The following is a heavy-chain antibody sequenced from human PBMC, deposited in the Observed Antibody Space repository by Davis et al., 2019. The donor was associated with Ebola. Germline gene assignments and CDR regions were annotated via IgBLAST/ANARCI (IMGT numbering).Heavy chain of an antibody. Sequence: GESLKISCAASGFTFSRHGMHWVRQAPGKELEWVAFIRYDGSSKYYADSVKGRFTISRDNSKNTLYLQINSLSAEDTAVYYCATSYFTVTTLYWGQGTLVTVSS. J-gene: IGHJ4*02. V-gene: IGHV3-30*02. CDR1: GFTFSRHG. CDR3: ATSYFTVTTLY. D-gene: IGHD4-17*01. CDR2: IRYDGSSK.